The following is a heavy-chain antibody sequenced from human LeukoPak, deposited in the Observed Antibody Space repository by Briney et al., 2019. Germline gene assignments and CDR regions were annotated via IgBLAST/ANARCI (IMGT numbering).Heavy chain of an antibody. V-gene: IGHV3-30*02. CDR2: IRYGGNNK. Sequence: HSGGSLRLSCAASGFIFSNYGMHWVRQAPGKGLEWVAFIRYGGNNKYYADSVKGRFTISRDNSKNTLYLQMNSLRAEDTAVYYCARDPIAVAGWGSDYWGQGTLVTVSS. CDR1: GFIFSNYG. CDR3: ARDPIAVAGWGSDY. J-gene: IGHJ4*02. D-gene: IGHD6-19*01.